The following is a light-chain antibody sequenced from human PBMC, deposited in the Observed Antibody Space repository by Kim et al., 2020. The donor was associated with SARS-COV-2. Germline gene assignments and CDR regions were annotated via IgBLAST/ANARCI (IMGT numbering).Light chain of an antibody. CDR1: GGNSSYA. CDR3: QTWGTGVWV. CDR2: LNSDGSH. Sequence: ASVKVTCTRGGGNSSYAIAWHQQQPEKGPRYLMKLNSDGSHSKGDGIPDRFSGSSSGAERYLTISSLQSEDEADYYCQTWGTGVWVFGGGTQLTVL. V-gene: IGLV4-69*01. J-gene: IGLJ3*02.